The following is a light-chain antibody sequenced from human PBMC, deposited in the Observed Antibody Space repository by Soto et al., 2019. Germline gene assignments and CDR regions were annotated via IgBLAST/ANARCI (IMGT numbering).Light chain of an antibody. CDR1: SSDVGGYNY. Sequence: QSALTQPASVSGSPGQSITISCTGTSSDVGGYNYVSWYQQHPGKAPKLMIYDVSNRPSGVSNRFSGSKSGSTASLTISGLQDGDEADYYCSSYTSLSTLVFGTGTKVTVL. CDR3: SSYTSLSTLV. J-gene: IGLJ1*01. CDR2: DVS. V-gene: IGLV2-14*01.